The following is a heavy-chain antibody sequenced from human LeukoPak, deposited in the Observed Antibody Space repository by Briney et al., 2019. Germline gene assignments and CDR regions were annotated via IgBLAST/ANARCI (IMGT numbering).Heavy chain of an antibody. D-gene: IGHD3-22*01. CDR3: ARDRSGYYYDFDY. Sequence: ASVKVSCKAFGYTFTSYYMHWVRQAPGQGLEWMGIINPSGGSTSYAQKFQGRVTMTRDMSTSTVYMELSSLRSEDTAVYYCARDRSGYYYDFDYWGQGTLVTVSS. J-gene: IGHJ4*02. CDR2: INPSGGST. V-gene: IGHV1-46*01. CDR1: GYTFTSYY.